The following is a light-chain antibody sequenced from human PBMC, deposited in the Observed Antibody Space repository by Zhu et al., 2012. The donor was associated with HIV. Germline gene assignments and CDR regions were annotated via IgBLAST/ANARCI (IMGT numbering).Light chain of an antibody. J-gene: IGKJ5*01. CDR1: QSVGSFY. V-gene: IGKV3D-15*01. Sequence: EIVLTQSPATLSLSPGARATLSCRANQSVGSFYLAWYQQKPGQAPRLLIYGSSHRATDIPDRFSGSGSGTEFTLTISNMQSEDFAVYYCQQYNNWPPITFGQGTRLEIK. CDR3: QQYNNWPPIT. CDR2: GSS.